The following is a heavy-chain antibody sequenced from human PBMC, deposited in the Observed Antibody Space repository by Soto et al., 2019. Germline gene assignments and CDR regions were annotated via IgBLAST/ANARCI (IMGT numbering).Heavy chain of an antibody. CDR3: ARRVSDSSGPYNWFDP. V-gene: IGHV5-51*01. CDR2: IYPGDSGT. CDR1: GYSFTIYW. J-gene: IGHJ5*02. D-gene: IGHD3-22*01. Sequence: GESLKISCKGSGYSFTIYWIGWVRQMPGKGLEWMGIIYPGDSGTRYSPSFQGQVTISADKSISTAYLQWSSLKASDTAMYYCARRVSDSSGPYNWFDPWGQGTPVTVSS.